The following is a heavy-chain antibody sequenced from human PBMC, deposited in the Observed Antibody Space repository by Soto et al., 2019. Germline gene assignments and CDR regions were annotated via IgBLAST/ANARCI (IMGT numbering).Heavy chain of an antibody. Sequence: QVQLQESGPGLVKPSQTLSLTCTVSGGSISSGGYYWSWIRQHPGKGLVWFGYVYYSGSTNYNQSLTGRVTISVDTYKNQFPLRLRSGTAADTAVYYCARGMVRGHIPPGYYYMDVWGQGTTVTVSS. CDR2: VYYSGST. CDR3: ARGMVRGHIPPGYYYMDV. D-gene: IGHD3-10*01. V-gene: IGHV4-31*03. CDR1: GGSISSGGYY. J-gene: IGHJ6*02.